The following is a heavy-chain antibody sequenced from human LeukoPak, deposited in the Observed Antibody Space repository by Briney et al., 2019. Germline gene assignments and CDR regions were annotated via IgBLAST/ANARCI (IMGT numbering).Heavy chain of an antibody. CDR1: GFTFSSYG. J-gene: IGHJ6*02. CDR3: AKDLFRSRGRYYYCYYGMDV. Sequence: SGGSLRLSCAASGFTFSSYGMHWVRQAPGKGLEWVAVISYDGSNKYYADSVKGRFTISRDNSKNTLYLQMNSLRAEDTAVYYCAKDLFRSRGRYYYCYYGMDVWGQGTTVTVSS. D-gene: IGHD2-2*01. V-gene: IGHV3-30*18. CDR2: ISYDGSNK.